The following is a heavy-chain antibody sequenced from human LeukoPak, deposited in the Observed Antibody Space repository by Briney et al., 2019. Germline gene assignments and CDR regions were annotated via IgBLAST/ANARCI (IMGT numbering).Heavy chain of an antibody. CDR2: ISSSSSTI. CDR3: ARGNAEYYDFWSGYYSPHYMDV. J-gene: IGHJ6*03. D-gene: IGHD3-3*01. CDR1: GFTFSSYS. V-gene: IGHV3-48*01. Sequence: GGSLRLSCAASGFTFSSYSMNWVRQAPGKGLEWVSYISSSSSTIYYADSVKGRFTISRDNAKNSLYLQMNSLRAEDTAVYYCARGNAEYYDFWSGYYSPHYMDVWGKGTTVTVSS.